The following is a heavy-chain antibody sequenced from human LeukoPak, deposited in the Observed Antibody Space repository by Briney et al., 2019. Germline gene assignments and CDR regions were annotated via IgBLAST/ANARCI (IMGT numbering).Heavy chain of an antibody. CDR1: GFTFSSYW. CDR3: ARLVEQWRTDAFDI. Sequence: GGSLRLSCAASGFTFSSYWMSWVRQAPGKGLEWVANIKQDGSEEYYVDSVKGRFTISRDNAKNSLYLQMNSLRAEDTAVYYCARLVEQWRTDAFDIWGQGTMVTVSS. D-gene: IGHD6-19*01. V-gene: IGHV3-7*01. J-gene: IGHJ3*02. CDR2: IKQDGSEE.